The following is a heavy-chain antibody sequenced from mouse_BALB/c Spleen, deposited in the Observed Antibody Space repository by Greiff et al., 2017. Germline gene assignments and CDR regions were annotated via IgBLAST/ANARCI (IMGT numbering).Heavy chain of an antibody. CDR2: IYPGSGST. J-gene: IGHJ3*01. V-gene: IGHV1-81*01. CDR3: ARSKPAYYGNWFAY. CDR1: GYTFTDYV. Sequence: VQLQQSGPELVKPGDSVKMSCKASGYTFTDYVISWVKQRTGQGLEWIGEIYPGSGSTYYNEKFKGKATLTADKSSNTAYMQLSSLTSEDSAVYFCARSKPAYYGNWFAYWGQGTLVTVSA. D-gene: IGHD2-10*01.